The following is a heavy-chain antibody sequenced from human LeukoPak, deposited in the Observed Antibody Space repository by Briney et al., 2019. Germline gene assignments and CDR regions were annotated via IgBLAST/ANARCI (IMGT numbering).Heavy chain of an antibody. CDR2: INHSGST. CDR3: AYGSGSHYYFDY. V-gene: IGHV4-34*01. J-gene: IGHJ4*02. Sequence: PSETLSLTCAVYGGSFSGYDGSWVRQPPGKGLEWVGEINHSGSTNYNPSLKSRVTISVDTTKNPFSLKLSSVTAADTAVYYCAYGSGSHYYFDYWGQGTLVTVSS. D-gene: IGHD3-10*01. CDR1: GGSFSGYD.